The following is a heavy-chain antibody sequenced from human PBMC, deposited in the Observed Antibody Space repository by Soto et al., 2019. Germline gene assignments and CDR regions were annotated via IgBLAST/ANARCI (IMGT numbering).Heavy chain of an antibody. CDR2: INHSGST. Sequence: SETLSLTCAVYGGSFSGYYWTWIRQPPGTGLEWIREINHSGSTNYNPSHKSRVTISVDTSKNQFSLKLTSVTAADTAVYYCARDKITGLFDYWGQGTLVTVS. V-gene: IGHV4-34*01. D-gene: IGHD2-8*02. J-gene: IGHJ4*02. CDR3: ARDKITGLFDY. CDR1: GGSFSGYY.